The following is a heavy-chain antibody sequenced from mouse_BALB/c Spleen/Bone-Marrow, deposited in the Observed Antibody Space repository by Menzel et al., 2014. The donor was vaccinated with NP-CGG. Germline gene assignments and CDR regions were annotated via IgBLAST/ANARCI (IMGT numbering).Heavy chain of an antibody. CDR2: ISSGGGYI. CDR3: TRRGNPIVYYAMDY. J-gene: IGHJ4*01. V-gene: IGHV5-9-1*01. Sequence: DVMLVESGGGLVKPGGSLKLSCAVSGFTFSSYAMSWVRQTPEKRLEWVAAISSGGGYIYYPDNVKGRFTISRDNAKNILYLQMSSLRSEDTAMYYCTRRGNPIVYYAMDYWGQGTSVTVSS. CDR1: GFTFSSYA.